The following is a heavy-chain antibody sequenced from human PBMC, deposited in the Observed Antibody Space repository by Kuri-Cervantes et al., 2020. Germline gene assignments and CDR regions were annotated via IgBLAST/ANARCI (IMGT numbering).Heavy chain of an antibody. J-gene: IGHJ6*03. CDR3: ARERSSSSSRQTSYYYYYMDV. CDR2: IWYDGSNK. CDR1: GFTFSSYG. V-gene: IGHV3-33*01. D-gene: IGHD6-6*01. Sequence: GESLKISCAASGFTFSSYGIHWVRQAPGKGLEWVAVIWYDGSNKYYADSVKGRFTISRDNSKNTLYLQMNSLRAEDTAVYYCARERSSSSSRQTSYYYYYMDVWGKGTTVTVSS.